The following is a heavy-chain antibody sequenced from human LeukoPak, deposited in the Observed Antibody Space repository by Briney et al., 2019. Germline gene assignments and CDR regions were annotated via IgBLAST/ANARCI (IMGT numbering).Heavy chain of an antibody. CDR1: GFTFSSYP. D-gene: IGHD4-17*01. Sequence: PGGALRLSCAASGFTFSSYPMSWVRQAPGKGLEWVSGISGSGGSTYYADSVKGRFTVSRDNSKNTLYLQMNSLRAEDTAVYYCAKGFQRATVTVGGYWGQGTLVTVSS. J-gene: IGHJ4*02. CDR2: ISGSGGST. CDR3: AKGFQRATVTVGGY. V-gene: IGHV3-23*01.